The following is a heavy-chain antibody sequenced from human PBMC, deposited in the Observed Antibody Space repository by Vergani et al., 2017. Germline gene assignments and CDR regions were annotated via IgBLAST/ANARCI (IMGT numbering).Heavy chain of an antibody. J-gene: IGHJ4*02. CDR2: MNPNSGNT. CDR3: ARDQDYYDSSGYYGGVDY. V-gene: IGHV1-8*01. D-gene: IGHD3-22*01. Sequence: QVQLVQSGAEVKKPGASVKVSCKASGYPFTSYDINWVRQPTGQGLEWMGWMNPNSGNTGYAQKFQGRVTMTRNTSISTAYMELSSLRSEDTAVYYCARDQDYYDSSGYYGGVDYWGQGTLVTVSS. CDR1: GYPFTSYD.